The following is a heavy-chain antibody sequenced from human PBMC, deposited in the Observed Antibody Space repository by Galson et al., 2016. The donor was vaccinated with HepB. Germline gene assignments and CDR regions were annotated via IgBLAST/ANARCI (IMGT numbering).Heavy chain of an antibody. V-gene: IGHV1-69*02. D-gene: IGHD5-18*01. CDR1: GGTFSGYT. CDR3: ARYSGYSDSNGFRGFDP. J-gene: IGHJ5*02. CDR2: IVPILDIS. Sequence: SVKVSCKVSGGTFSGYTFNWVRQVPGQGLEWMGRIVPILDISNYAQKFQGRVTITADKSTSTLYMEQTSLTSEDTAVYYCARYSGYSDSNGFRGFDPWGHGTLVTVSS.